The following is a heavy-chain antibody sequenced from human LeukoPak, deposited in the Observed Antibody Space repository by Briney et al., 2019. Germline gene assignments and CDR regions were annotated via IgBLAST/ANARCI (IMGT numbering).Heavy chain of an antibody. CDR1: GFTFSSYW. J-gene: IGHJ4*02. D-gene: IGHD3-22*01. Sequence: GGSLRLSCAASGFTFSSYWMSWVRQAPGKGLEWAANIKQDGSEKYYVDSVKGRFTISRDNAKNSLYLQMNSLRAEDTAVYYCARVSYHYYDSSGYWEPFDYWGQGTLVTVSS. V-gene: IGHV3-7*01. CDR3: ARVSYHYYDSSGYWEPFDY. CDR2: IKQDGSEK.